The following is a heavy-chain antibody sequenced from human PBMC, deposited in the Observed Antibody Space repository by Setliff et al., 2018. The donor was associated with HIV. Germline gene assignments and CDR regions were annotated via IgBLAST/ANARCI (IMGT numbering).Heavy chain of an antibody. V-gene: IGHV4-59*12. Sequence: SETLSLTCTVSGGSISTYYWSWIRQPPGKRLEWIGYIYYSGSTNYNPSLKSRVTISVDTSKNQFSLKMSSVTAADTAVYYCARAAPGGGNDYFGYWGQGALVTVSS. J-gene: IGHJ4*02. CDR3: ARAAPGGGNDYFGY. CDR1: GGSISTYY. CDR2: IYYSGST. D-gene: IGHD3-16*01.